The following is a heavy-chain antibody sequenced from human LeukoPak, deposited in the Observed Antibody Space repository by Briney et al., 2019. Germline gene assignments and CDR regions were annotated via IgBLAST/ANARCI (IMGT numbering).Heavy chain of an antibody. J-gene: IGHJ5*02. V-gene: IGHV3-30*02. CDR3: AKPLMRDRWFGES. Sequence: GGSLRLSCAASEFTFSSYGMHWVRQAPGKGLEWVAFIRYDGKDKYYANSVKGRFTISRDTSRNTVYLQMNSLRTDDTAVYYCAKPLMRDRWFGESWGQGTLVTVSS. CDR2: IRYDGKDK. D-gene: IGHD3-10*01. CDR1: EFTFSSYG.